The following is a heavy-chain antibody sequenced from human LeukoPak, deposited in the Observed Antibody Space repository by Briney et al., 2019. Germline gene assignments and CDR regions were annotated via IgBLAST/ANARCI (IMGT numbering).Heavy chain of an antibody. V-gene: IGHV3-23*01. CDR2: ISGSGGNT. Sequence: GGSLRLSCAASGFTFSNYAMSWVRQAPGKGLEWVSAISGSGGNTYYADSVRGRFSISRDNSKNTQYLQMNILRAEDMAVYYCVREPVGVPAANYWGQGTLVTVSS. CDR3: VREPVGVPAANY. CDR1: GFTFSNYA. D-gene: IGHD2-2*01. J-gene: IGHJ4*02.